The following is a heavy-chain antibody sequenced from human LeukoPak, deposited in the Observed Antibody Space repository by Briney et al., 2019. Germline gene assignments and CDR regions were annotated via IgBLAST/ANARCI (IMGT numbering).Heavy chain of an antibody. V-gene: IGHV4-39*01. CDR3: ARGPRVANAFDI. CDR2: IYYSEST. Sequence: SETLSLTCTVSGGSISTSSYYCGWVRQPPGRVLEWLGGIYYSESTYYKSSLKSRFTISVDTSNNQFALKLSSVTAADTAIYDRARGPRVANAFDIWGQGTMVTFSS. CDR1: GGSISTSSYY. J-gene: IGHJ3*02. D-gene: IGHD2-15*01.